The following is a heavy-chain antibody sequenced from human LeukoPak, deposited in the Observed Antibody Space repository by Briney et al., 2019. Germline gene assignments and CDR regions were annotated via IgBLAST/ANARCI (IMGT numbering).Heavy chain of an antibody. Sequence: GGSLILSCSASGFIFSNYWMTWVRQAPGKGLEWVANIKQDGSEKYYVDSVKGRFTISRDNAKKSLYLQMNSLRAEDTAVYFCARDMIILQSWGQGTLVTVSS. D-gene: IGHD3-16*01. CDR1: GFIFSNYW. J-gene: IGHJ5*02. CDR2: IKQDGSEK. CDR3: ARDMIILQS. V-gene: IGHV3-7*04.